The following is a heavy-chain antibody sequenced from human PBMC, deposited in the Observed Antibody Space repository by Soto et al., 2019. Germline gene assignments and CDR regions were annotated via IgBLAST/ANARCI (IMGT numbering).Heavy chain of an antibody. CDR1: GFTFSTYN. Sequence: EVPLVESGGGLVKPGGSLRLSCAASGFTFSTYNMNWVRQAPGKGLEWVASISSTSVYMYYANSLKGRFTISRANAKSLLYLQVNSLRAEDTAVYYCARGWLRDPWMYWGQGTLVTVSS. D-gene: IGHD5-12*01. J-gene: IGHJ4*02. V-gene: IGHV3-21*01. CDR3: ARGWLRDPWMY. CDR2: ISSTSVYM.